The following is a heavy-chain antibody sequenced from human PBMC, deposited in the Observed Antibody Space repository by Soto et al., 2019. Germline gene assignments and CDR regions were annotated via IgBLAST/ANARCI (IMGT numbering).Heavy chain of an antibody. D-gene: IGHD2-2*01. CDR2: ISTSSSNT. Sequence: EVQLVESGGGLVQPGGSLRLSCAASGFIFSSYGMNWLRQAPGKGLEWVSYISTSSSNTYYADSVKGRFTISRDNAKNSLYLQMNSLRAEDTAVFYCARARCSDTNCYHPWFDPWGQGTLVTVSS. CDR3: ARARCSDTNCYHPWFDP. V-gene: IGHV3-48*01. CDR1: GFIFSSYG. J-gene: IGHJ5*02.